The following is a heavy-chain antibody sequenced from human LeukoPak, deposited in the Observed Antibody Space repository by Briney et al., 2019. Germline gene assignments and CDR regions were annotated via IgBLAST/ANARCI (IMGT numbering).Heavy chain of an antibody. Sequence: DSVTVSCKASGYTLTSYYMHWVRQAPGQGLEWMGIINPSGGSTSYAQKFQGRVTMTRDMSTSTVYMELSSLRSEDTAVYYCARDRSGYYYDFDYWGQGTLVTVSS. D-gene: IGHD3-22*01. CDR1: GYTLTSYY. J-gene: IGHJ4*02. CDR3: ARDRSGYYYDFDY. V-gene: IGHV1-46*01. CDR2: INPSGGST.